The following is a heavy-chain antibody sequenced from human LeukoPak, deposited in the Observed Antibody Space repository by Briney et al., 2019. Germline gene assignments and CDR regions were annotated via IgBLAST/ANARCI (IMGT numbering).Heavy chain of an antibody. J-gene: IGHJ3*02. Sequence: PSESLSLTCAVSGDSFSSHYWTWIRQSPGTGLEWIGYISHIGRTNYNPSLKSRVTISIDTSKNQFSLKLRSVTAADTAVYYCARDLVTVTKGFDIWGQGTMVSVSS. CDR1: GDSFSSHY. D-gene: IGHD4-17*01. V-gene: IGHV4-59*11. CDR2: ISHIGRT. CDR3: ARDLVTVTKGFDI.